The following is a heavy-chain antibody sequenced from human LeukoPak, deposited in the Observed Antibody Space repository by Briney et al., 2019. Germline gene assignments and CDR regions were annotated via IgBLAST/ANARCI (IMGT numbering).Heavy chain of an antibody. CDR1: GFTFSDSA. D-gene: IGHD1-26*01. CDR3: AKGSKFSGTYYFDY. CDR2: ISGSSGSK. V-gene: IGHV3-23*01. J-gene: IGHJ4*02. Sequence: GGSLRLSCAASGFTFSDSAMSWVRPAPGKGLEWVSSISGSSGSKFHADSVKGRFTIFRDNSKGTLYLQMNSLRAEATALYYCAKGSKFSGTYYFDYWGQGTLVTVSS.